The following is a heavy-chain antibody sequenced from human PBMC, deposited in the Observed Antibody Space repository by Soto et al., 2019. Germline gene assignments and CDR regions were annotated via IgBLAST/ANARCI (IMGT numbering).Heavy chain of an antibody. D-gene: IGHD5-12*01. CDR2: IIPIVGTA. Sequence: SVKVSCKASGGTFSSYAISWVRQAPGQGLEWMGGIIPIVGTANYAQKFQGRVTITADKSTSTAYMELSSLRSEDTAVYYCAGSREMATKYFDYWGQGTLVTVSS. J-gene: IGHJ4*02. V-gene: IGHV1-69*06. CDR1: GGTFSSYA. CDR3: AGSREMATKYFDY.